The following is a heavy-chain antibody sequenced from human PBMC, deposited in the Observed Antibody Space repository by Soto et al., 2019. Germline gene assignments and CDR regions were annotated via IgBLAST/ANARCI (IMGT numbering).Heavy chain of an antibody. D-gene: IGHD3-16*01. V-gene: IGHV3-33*01. Sequence: QVQLVESGGGVVQPGRSLRLSCAASGFTFSSYGMHWVRQAPGTGLEWVAFIWHDGGNKFYAESVKGRFTISRDNSKNTLYLQMTSLSAEDTAMYYCARDGDVNTGFGKDYWGQGTLVTFSS. CDR3: ARDGDVNTGFGKDY. CDR2: IWHDGGNK. J-gene: IGHJ4*02. CDR1: GFTFSSYG.